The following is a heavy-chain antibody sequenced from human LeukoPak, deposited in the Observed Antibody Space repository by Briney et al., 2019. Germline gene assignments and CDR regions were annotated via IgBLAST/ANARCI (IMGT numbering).Heavy chain of an antibody. Sequence: GASVKVSCKVSGYTLTELSMHWVRQAPGQGLEWMGGIIPIFGTANYAQKFQGRVTITADESTSTAYMELSSLRSEDTAVYYCARVDYLTMVRGGYYYMDVWGKGTTVTVSS. J-gene: IGHJ6*03. CDR2: IIPIFGTA. V-gene: IGHV1-69*13. D-gene: IGHD3-10*01. CDR1: GYTLTELS. CDR3: ARVDYLTMVRGGYYYMDV.